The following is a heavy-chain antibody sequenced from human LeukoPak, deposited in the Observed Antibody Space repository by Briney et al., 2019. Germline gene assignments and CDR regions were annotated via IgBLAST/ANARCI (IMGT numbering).Heavy chain of an antibody. D-gene: IGHD4-17*01. Sequence: SETLSLTCAVYGGSFSSYYWSWIRQPPGKGLEWIGYIYYSGSTNYNPSLKSRVTISVDTSKNQFSLKLSSVTAADTAVYYCASQTVTDPSFDYWGQGTLVTVSS. CDR1: GGSFSSYY. CDR3: ASQTVTDPSFDY. J-gene: IGHJ4*02. V-gene: IGHV4-59*01. CDR2: IYYSGST.